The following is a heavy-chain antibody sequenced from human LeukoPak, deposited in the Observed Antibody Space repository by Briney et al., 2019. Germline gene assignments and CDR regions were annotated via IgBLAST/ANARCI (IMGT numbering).Heavy chain of an antibody. D-gene: IGHD2-15*01. J-gene: IGHJ4*02. Sequence: ASVKVSCKASGYTFTGYYMHWVRQAPGQGLKWMGWLNPNSGGTNYAQKYQGRVTMTWDTSISTAYMELSSLRSDDTAVYFCARGRYGLLLDFDYWGQGTQVTVSS. V-gene: IGHV1-2*02. CDR1: GYTFTGYY. CDR2: LNPNSGGT. CDR3: ARGRYGLLLDFDY.